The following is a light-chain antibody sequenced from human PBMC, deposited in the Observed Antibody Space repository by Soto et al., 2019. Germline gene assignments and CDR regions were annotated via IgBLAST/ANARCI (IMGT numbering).Light chain of an antibody. J-gene: IGKJ3*01. Sequence: EIVLTQSPGTLSLSPGERATLSCRASQSVSNNYLAWHQQRPGQAPRLLIFEASTRANGIPDRFSGNGSGTDFTLTISRLEPEDFAVYYCQQYGDSPFSFGPGTTVDVK. CDR1: QSVSNNY. CDR2: EAS. V-gene: IGKV3-20*01. CDR3: QQYGDSPFS.